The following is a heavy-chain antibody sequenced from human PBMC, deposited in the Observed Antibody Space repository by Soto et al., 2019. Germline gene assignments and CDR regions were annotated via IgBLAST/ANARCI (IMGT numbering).Heavy chain of an antibody. D-gene: IGHD3-22*01. Sequence: ASVKVSCKASGYTFTSYGISWVRQAPGQGLEWMGWISAYNGNTNYAQKLQGRVTMTTDTSTSTAYMELRSLRSDDTAVYYCARSYYYDSSGYYGYWGQGTLVTVSS. CDR1: GYTFTSYG. CDR2: ISAYNGNT. CDR3: ARSYYYDSSGYYGY. V-gene: IGHV1-18*01. J-gene: IGHJ4*02.